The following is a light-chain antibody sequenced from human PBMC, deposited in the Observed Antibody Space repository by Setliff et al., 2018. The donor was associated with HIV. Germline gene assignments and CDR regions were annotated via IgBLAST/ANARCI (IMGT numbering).Light chain of an antibody. V-gene: IGLV2-14*01. CDR1: SSDVGGYNY. J-gene: IGLJ1*01. CDR2: EVS. Sequence: ALAQPASVSGSPGQSITISCTGTSSDVGGYNYVSWYQQHPGKAPKLMIYEVSNRPSGVSNRFSGSKSGNTASLTISGLQAEDEADYYCSSYTSSSTQVFGTGTKVTV. CDR3: SSYTSSSTQV.